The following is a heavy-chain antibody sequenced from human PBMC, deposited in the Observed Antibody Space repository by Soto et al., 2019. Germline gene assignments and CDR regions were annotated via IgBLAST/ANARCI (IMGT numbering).Heavy chain of an antibody. V-gene: IGHV3-23*01. J-gene: IGHJ4*02. CDR2: ISGSGDAT. Sequence: GGSLRLSCAASGFTFSSYAMSWVRQAPGKGLEWVSAISGSGDATYYADSVKGRVTISRDSSKNTLYLQMNSLRADDTAVYYCAKSDSSGHLWGQGTLVTVSS. CDR1: GFTFSSYA. CDR3: AKSDSSGHL. D-gene: IGHD3-22*01.